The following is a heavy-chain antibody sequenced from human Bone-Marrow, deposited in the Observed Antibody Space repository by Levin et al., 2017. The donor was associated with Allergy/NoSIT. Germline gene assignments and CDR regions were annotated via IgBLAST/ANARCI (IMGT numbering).Heavy chain of an antibody. Sequence: GESLKISCAASGFTFSRDWMTWVRQAPGKGLEWVANIRQDGSALYYVDSVKGRFTISRDNAKNSLYLQMNSLRAEDTAVYYCARDAGHNGYDLLDYWGQGTLVTVSS. J-gene: IGHJ4*02. CDR2: IRQDGSAL. D-gene: IGHD5-12*01. CDR1: GFTFSRDW. V-gene: IGHV3-7*01. CDR3: ARDAGHNGYDLLDY.